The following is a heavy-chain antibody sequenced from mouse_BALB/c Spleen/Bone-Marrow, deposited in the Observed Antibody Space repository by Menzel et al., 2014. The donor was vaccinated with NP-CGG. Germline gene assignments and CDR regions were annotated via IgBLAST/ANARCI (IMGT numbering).Heavy chain of an antibody. CDR3: NEGYGNYGY. J-gene: IGHJ2*01. CDR2: IDPENGDT. V-gene: IGHV14-4*02. Sequence: EVQRVESGAELVRSGASVKLSCTAPGFNIKDYYMHWVKQRPEQGLEWIGWIDPENGDTEYAPKFQGKATMTADTSSNTAYLQLSSLTSEDTAVYYCNEGYGNYGYWGQGTTLTVSS. D-gene: IGHD2-10*02. CDR1: GFNIKDYY.